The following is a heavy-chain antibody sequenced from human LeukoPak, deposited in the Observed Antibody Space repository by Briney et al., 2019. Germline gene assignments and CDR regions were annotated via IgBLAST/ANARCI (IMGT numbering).Heavy chain of an antibody. J-gene: IGHJ3*02. CDR3: ARMITGTTGDAFDI. CDR2: INHSGST. D-gene: IGHD1-7*01. CDR1: GGSFSGYY. Sequence: PSETLSLTCAVYGGSFSGYYWSWIRQPPGKGLEWIGEINHSGSTNYNPSLKSRVTISVDTSKNQFSLKLCSVTAADTAVYYCARMITGTTGDAFDIWGQGTMVTVSS. V-gene: IGHV4-34*01.